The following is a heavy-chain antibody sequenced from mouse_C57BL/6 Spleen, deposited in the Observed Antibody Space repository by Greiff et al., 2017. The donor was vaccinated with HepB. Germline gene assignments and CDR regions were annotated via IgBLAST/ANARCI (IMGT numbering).Heavy chain of an antibody. CDR1: GYTFTSYD. Sequence: QVQLKQSGPELVKPGASVKLSCKASGYTFTSYDINWVKQRPGQGLEWIGWIYPRDGSTKYNEKFKGKATLTVDTSSSTAYMELHSLTSEDSAVYFCASGGDYDGVYAMDYWGQGTSVTVSS. CDR2: IYPRDGST. J-gene: IGHJ4*01. CDR3: ASGGDYDGVYAMDY. V-gene: IGHV1-85*01. D-gene: IGHD2-4*01.